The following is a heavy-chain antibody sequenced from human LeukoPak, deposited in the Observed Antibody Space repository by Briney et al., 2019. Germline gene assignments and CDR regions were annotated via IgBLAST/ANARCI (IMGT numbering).Heavy chain of an antibody. CDR3: ARDRSAALADY. Sequence: SETLSLTCTVSGGSITNNYWAWIRQPPGRGLEWIGYTHDSGNSNYNPSLRSRVTISIDTSKNQFSLKLTSVTAADTAVYYCARDRSAALADYWGQGTLVTVSS. CDR2: THDSGNS. D-gene: IGHD6-13*01. J-gene: IGHJ4*02. CDR1: GGSITNNY. V-gene: IGHV4-59*13.